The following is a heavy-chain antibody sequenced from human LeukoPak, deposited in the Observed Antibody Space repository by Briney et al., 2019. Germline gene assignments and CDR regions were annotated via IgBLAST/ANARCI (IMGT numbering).Heavy chain of an antibody. CDR1: RFTFSNYD. Sequence: GGSLRLSCAASRFTFSNYDMHWVRQAAGKGLEWVAAIGTAGDTYYLDSVKGRFTISRENAKNSLYLQMNSLRAGDTAVYYCAGSSWGGAFDIWGQGTMVTVSS. D-gene: IGHD6-13*01. CDR3: AGSSWGGAFDI. V-gene: IGHV3-13*01. CDR2: IGTAGDT. J-gene: IGHJ3*02.